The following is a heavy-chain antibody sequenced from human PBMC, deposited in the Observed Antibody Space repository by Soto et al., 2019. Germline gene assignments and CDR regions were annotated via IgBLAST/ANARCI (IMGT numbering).Heavy chain of an antibody. V-gene: IGHV3-33*01. CDR1: GFTFSSYG. CDR3: ARSGRYCSGGSCPEYFQH. CDR2: IWYDGSNK. D-gene: IGHD2-15*01. Sequence: GGSLRLSCAASGFTFSSYGMHWVRQAPGKGLEWVAVIWYDGSNKYYADSVKGRFTISRDNSKNTLYLQMNSLRAEDTAVYYCARSGRYCSGGSCPEYFQHWGQGTLVTVSS. J-gene: IGHJ1*01.